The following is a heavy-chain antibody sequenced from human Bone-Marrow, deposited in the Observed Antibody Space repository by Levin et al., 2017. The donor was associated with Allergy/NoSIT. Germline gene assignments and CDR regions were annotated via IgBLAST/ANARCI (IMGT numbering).Heavy chain of an antibody. CDR1: GGSFSGYY. Sequence: PSETLSLTCAVSGGSFSGYYWSWIRQPPGKGLEWIGEITHSGSTNYNPSFKSRVTISVDTSKNQFSLKLSSVSAADTAVYYCVRELRYCVSVNCYGGVFDYWGQGTLVTVSS. D-gene: IGHD2-2*01. J-gene: IGHJ4*02. CDR3: VRELRYCVSVNCYGGVFDY. CDR2: ITHSGST. V-gene: IGHV4-34*01.